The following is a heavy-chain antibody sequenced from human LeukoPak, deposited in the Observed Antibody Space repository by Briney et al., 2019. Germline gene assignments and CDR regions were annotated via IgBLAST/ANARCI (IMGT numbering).Heavy chain of an antibody. J-gene: IGHJ4*02. Sequence: GGSLRLSCAASGFTFSSYSMNWVRQAPGKGLEWVSSISSSSSYIYYADSVKGRFTISRDNAKNSLYLQMNSLRAEDTAVYYCARDQGDWVVPAATIDYWGQGTLVTVSS. D-gene: IGHD2-2*01. CDR1: GFTFSSYS. CDR3: ARDQGDWVVPAATIDY. CDR2: ISSSSSYI. V-gene: IGHV3-21*01.